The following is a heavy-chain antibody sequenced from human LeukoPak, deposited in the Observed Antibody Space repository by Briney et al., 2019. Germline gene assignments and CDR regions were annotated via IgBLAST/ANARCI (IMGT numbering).Heavy chain of an antibody. Sequence: PGGSLRLSCAASGFTFSSYAMHWVRQAPGKGLEWVAVISYDGSNKYYADSVKGRFTISRDNSKNTLHLQMNSLRAEDTAVYYCARYDVVLDAFDIWGQGTMVTVSS. D-gene: IGHD1-1*01. CDR2: ISYDGSNK. CDR3: ARYDVVLDAFDI. CDR1: GFTFSSYA. V-gene: IGHV3-30-3*01. J-gene: IGHJ3*02.